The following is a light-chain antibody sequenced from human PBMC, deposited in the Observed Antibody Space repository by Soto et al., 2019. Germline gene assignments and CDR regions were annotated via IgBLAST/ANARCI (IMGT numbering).Light chain of an antibody. J-gene: IGLJ2*01. CDR2: ENN. V-gene: IGLV1-51*02. Sequence: QSVLTQPPSVSAAPGQKVTISCSGSSSNIGNNYVSWYQQLPGTAPKLLIYENNKRPSGIPDRFSGSKSGTSATLDITGLQTGDEADYYCGTWDSSLSAGGVFGGGTKLTVL. CDR1: SSNIGNNY. CDR3: GTWDSSLSAGGV.